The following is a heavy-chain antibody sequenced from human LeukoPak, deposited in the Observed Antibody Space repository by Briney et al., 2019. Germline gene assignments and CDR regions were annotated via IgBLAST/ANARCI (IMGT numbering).Heavy chain of an antibody. CDR3: ARGGAAAGHDAFDI. D-gene: IGHD6-13*01. J-gene: IGHJ3*02. V-gene: IGHV1-69*05. CDR2: IIPIFGTA. CDR1: GGTFSSYA. Sequence: GASVKVSCKASGGTFSSYAISWVRQAPGQGLEWMGRIIPIFGTANYAQKFQGRVTITTDESTSTAYMELSSLRSEDTAVFYCARGGAAAGHDAFDIWGQGTMVTVSS.